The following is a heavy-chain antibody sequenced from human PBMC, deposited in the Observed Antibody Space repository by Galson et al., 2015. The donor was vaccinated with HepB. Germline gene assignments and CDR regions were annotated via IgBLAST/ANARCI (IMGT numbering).Heavy chain of an antibody. Sequence: SLRLSCAASGFTFSSYAMHWVRQAPGKGLEWVAVISYDGSNKYYADSVKGRFTISRDNSKNTLYLQMNSLRAEDTAVYYCARVGSSWDFDYWGQGTLVTVSS. J-gene: IGHJ4*02. CDR3: ARVGSSWDFDY. D-gene: IGHD6-13*01. CDR2: ISYDGSNK. CDR1: GFTFSSYA. V-gene: IGHV3-30*04.